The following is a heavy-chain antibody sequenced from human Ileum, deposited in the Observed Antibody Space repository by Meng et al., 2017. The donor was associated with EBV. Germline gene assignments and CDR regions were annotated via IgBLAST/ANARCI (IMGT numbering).Heavy chain of an antibody. Sequence: QLLLQESGPGLVKPSEILSLPCTVSGASISSTPYYWGWIRQPPGKGREWIGNIFNSGSTSYSPSLKSLVTISVDTSKNQFSLKLSSVTAADTAVYYCARPIAAAGWFDPWGQGTLVTVSS. J-gene: IGHJ5*02. V-gene: IGHV4-39*01. CDR2: IFNSGST. CDR1: GASISSTPYY. D-gene: IGHD6-13*01. CDR3: ARPIAAAGWFDP.